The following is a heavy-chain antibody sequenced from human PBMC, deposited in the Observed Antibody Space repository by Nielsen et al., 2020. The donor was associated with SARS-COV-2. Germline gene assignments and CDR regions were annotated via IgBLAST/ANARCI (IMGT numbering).Heavy chain of an antibody. Sequence: GESLKISCAASGFTFSSYAMHWVRQAPGKGLEWVAVISYDGSNKYYADSVKGRFTISRDNSKNTLYLQMNSLRAEDTAVYYCAREGIAAAGILPFDYWGQGTLVTVSS. J-gene: IGHJ4*02. D-gene: IGHD6-13*01. CDR3: AREGIAAAGILPFDY. V-gene: IGHV3-30*04. CDR2: ISYDGSNK. CDR1: GFTFSSYA.